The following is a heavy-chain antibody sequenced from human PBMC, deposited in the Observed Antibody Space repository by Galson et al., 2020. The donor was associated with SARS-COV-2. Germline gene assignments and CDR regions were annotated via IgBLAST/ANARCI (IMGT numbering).Heavy chain of an antibody. J-gene: IGHJ3*02. CDR2: IYASGTT. V-gene: IGHV4-4*07. Sequence: ASETLSLTCTVSGGSISSYYWSWIRQPAGKGLEWIGRIYASGTTNYNPSLRSRVTMSIDASKTQFSLRLSSVTAADTAVYYCARDALYSSNGYYYPDAFHIWGQGTMVTVS. D-gene: IGHD3-22*01. CDR3: ARDALYSSNGYYYPDAFHI. CDR1: GGSISSYY.